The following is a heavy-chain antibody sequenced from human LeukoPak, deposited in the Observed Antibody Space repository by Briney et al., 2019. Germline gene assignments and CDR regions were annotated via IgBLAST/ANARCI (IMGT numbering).Heavy chain of an antibody. CDR2: ISCSGDST. V-gene: IGHV3-23*01. Sequence: GGSLRLSCAASGFTFSSYAMSWVRQAPGKGLEWVSVISCSGDSTYYADSVKGRFTNSRDNYKNTLYLQMNSLRAEDTAVYYCAKGKSTAIFDYWGQGTLVTVSS. CDR1: GFTFSSYA. D-gene: IGHD5-18*01. J-gene: IGHJ4*02. CDR3: AKGKSTAIFDY.